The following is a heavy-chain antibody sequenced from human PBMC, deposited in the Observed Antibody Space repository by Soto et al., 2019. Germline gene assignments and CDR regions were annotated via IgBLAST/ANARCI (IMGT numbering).Heavy chain of an antibody. Sequence: SGPTLVNPTQTLTLTFTFSGFSLSTSGMCVSWIRQPPGKALEWLARIDWDDDKYYNSSLKTRLTISKDTSKNQVVLTMTNMDPVDTATYYCARAYSGCGVVTNWGQGTLVTVSS. J-gene: IGHJ4*02. CDR2: IDWDDDK. CDR1: GFSLSTSGMC. CDR3: ARAYSGCGVVTN. V-gene: IGHV2-70*11. D-gene: IGHD6-19*01.